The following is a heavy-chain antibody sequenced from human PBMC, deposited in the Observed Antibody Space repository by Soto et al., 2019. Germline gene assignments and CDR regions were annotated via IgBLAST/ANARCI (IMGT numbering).Heavy chain of an antibody. CDR2: ISGTGGST. V-gene: IGHV3-23*01. Sequence: PGGSLRLSCAASGFTFNHYAMNWVRQAPGKGLEWVATISGTGGSTYYADSVKGRFTISRDNSKNTLYLQMNSLGVEDTAVYYCAKDRLGGNFDYWGQGTQVTAPQ. CDR1: GFTFNHYA. CDR3: AKDRLGGNFDY. J-gene: IGHJ4*02.